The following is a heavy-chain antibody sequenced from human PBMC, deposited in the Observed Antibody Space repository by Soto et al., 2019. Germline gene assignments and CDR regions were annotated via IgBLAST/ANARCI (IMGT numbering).Heavy chain of an antibody. Sequence: TGGSLRLSCAASGFTFSSYAMSWVRQAPGKGLEWVSAISGSGGSTYYADSVKGRFTISRDNAKNSLYLQMNSLRAEDTAVYYCARDGQLVINYFDYWGQGTLVTVSS. J-gene: IGHJ4*02. D-gene: IGHD6-13*01. CDR1: GFTFSSYA. CDR3: ARDGQLVINYFDY. V-gene: IGHV3-23*01. CDR2: ISGSGGST.